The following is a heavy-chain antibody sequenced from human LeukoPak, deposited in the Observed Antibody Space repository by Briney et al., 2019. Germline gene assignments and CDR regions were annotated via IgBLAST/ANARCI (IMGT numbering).Heavy chain of an antibody. CDR2: ISAYNGNT. J-gene: IGHJ5*02. D-gene: IGHD3-22*01. CDR3: ARDRIGYYYDSSVDNWFDP. V-gene: IGHV1-18*01. CDR1: GYTFTIYG. Sequence: ASVTVSFTSSGYTFTIYGISWVRQAPGQGLEWMGWISAYNGNTNYAQKLQGRVTMTTDTSTSTAYMELRSLRSDDTAVYYCARDRIGYYYDSSVDNWFDPWGQGTLVTVSS.